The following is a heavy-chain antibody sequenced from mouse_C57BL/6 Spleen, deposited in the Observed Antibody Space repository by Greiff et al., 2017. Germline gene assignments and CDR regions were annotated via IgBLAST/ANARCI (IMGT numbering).Heavy chain of an antibody. V-gene: IGHV5-6*01. CDR2: ISSGGSYT. Sequence: VQLKESGGDLVKPGGSLKLSCAASGFTFSSYGMSWVRQTPDKRLEWVATISSGGSYTYYPDSVKGRFTISRDNAKNTLYLQMSSLKSEDTAMYYCARQPGETIVTPFAYWGQGTLVTVSA. CDR3: ARQPGETIVTPFAY. CDR1: GFTFSSYG. J-gene: IGHJ3*01. D-gene: IGHD2-5*01.